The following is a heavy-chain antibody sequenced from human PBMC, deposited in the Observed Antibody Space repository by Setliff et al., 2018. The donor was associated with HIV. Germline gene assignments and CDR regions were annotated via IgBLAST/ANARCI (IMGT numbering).Heavy chain of an antibody. CDR3: ARGDTTPIYPNYMDV. V-gene: IGHV3-7*04. CDR1: GFSLSKYW. D-gene: IGHD2-21*02. Sequence: PGGSLRLSCAASGFSLSKYWMSWVRQAPGKGLEWVANINQDGRERYYVDSMKGRFTISRDNAKNSLYLQMNSLRVEDTAVYYCARGDTTPIYPNYMDVWGKGTTVTVSS. J-gene: IGHJ6*03. CDR2: INQDGRER.